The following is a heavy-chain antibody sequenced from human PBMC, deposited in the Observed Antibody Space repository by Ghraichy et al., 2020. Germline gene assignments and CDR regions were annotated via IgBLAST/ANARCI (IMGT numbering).Heavy chain of an antibody. D-gene: IGHD6-13*01. CDR2: ISSSSSYT. J-gene: IGHJ6*02. CDR1: GFTFSDYY. Sequence: GGSLRLSCAASGFTFSDYYMSWIRQAPGKGLEWVSYISSSSSYTNYADSVKGRFTISRDNAKNSLYLQMNSRRAEDTAVYYCARDSSSSDYYYYYGMDVWGQGTTVTVSS. V-gene: IGHV3-11*06. CDR3: ARDSSSSDYYYYYGMDV.